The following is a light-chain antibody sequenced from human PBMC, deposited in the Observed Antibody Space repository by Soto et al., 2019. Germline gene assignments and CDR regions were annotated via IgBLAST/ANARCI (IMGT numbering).Light chain of an antibody. CDR2: EDN. Sequence: NFMLTQPHSVSESPGKTVTISCTRSSGSIASNYVQWYQQRPGSSPTTVIYEDNQRPSGVPDRFSGSIDSSSNSASLTISGLKTEDEADYYCPFYDSTLVFGGGTKLTVL. CDR3: PFYDSTLV. V-gene: IGLV6-57*01. CDR1: SGSIASNY. J-gene: IGLJ3*02.